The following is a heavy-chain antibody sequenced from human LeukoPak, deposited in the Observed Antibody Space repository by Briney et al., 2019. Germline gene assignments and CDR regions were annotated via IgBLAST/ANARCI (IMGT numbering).Heavy chain of an antibody. D-gene: IGHD2-15*01. J-gene: IGHJ6*02. V-gene: IGHV3-30*18. CDR1: GFTFSSYG. CDR2: ISYDGTNK. CDR3: AKDLYLQYCRGSACYLNYYNMDV. Sequence: GGSLRLSCAASGFTFSSYGMHWVRQAPGKGLEWVAVISYDGTNKYDADSVKGRFTISRDNSKNTLYLQMNGLRAEDTAVYYCAKDLYLQYCRGSACYLNYYNMDVWGQGTTVAVSS.